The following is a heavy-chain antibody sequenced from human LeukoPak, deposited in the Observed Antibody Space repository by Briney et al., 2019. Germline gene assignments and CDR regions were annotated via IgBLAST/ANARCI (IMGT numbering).Heavy chain of an antibody. D-gene: IGHD3-3*01. CDR1: GFNFRTFS. CDR3: ARAADFWSSSLTNWFDS. V-gene: IGHV3-21*06. Sequence: NAGGSLRLSCVVSGFNFRTFSMNWVRQVPGKGPEWVSSISSTSSYIYYGDAVRGRFTVFRDNAKNSVYLQMNSLRVDDTAVYYCARAADFWSSSLTNWFDSWGQGTVVTVSS. CDR2: ISSTSSYI. J-gene: IGHJ5*01.